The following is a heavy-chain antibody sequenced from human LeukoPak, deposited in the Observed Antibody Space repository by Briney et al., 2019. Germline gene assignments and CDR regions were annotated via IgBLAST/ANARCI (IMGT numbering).Heavy chain of an antibody. J-gene: IGHJ4*02. V-gene: IGHV3-33*01. CDR1: GFTFSSYG. D-gene: IGHD3-10*01. Sequence: PGGSLRLSCAASGFTFSSYGMHWVRQAPGKGLEWVAVIWYDGSNKYYADSVKGRFTISRDNSKNTLYLQMNSPRAEDTAVYYCARDLGYYGSGSTTYDYWGQGTLVTVSS. CDR3: ARDLGYYGSGSTTYDY. CDR2: IWYDGSNK.